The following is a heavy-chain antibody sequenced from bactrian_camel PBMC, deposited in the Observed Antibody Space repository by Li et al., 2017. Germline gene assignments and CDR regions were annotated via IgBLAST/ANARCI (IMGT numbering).Heavy chain of an antibody. D-gene: IGHD2*01. Sequence: HVQLVESGGGTVQAGGSLRLSCESSTWTATAGCMAWFRQVPGKERERIAEIYSYTGNTVYADSVKGRFTISLHNDKITFLQMDSLEPEDTAMYYCARSGSTYACQNFDWGLITTGARGPRSPSP. CDR1: TWTATAGC. V-gene: IGHV3S6*01. J-gene: IGHJ4*01. CDR3: ARSGSTYACQNFDWGLITT. CDR2: IYSYTGNT.